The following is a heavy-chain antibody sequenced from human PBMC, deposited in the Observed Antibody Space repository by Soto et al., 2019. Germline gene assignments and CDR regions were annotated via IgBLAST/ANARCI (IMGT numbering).Heavy chain of an antibody. D-gene: IGHD6-19*01. CDR3: AKSPGSGWAYYYYGMDV. J-gene: IGHJ6*02. V-gene: IGHV3-23*01. CDR1: GFTFSSYA. Sequence: PGGSLRLSCAASGFTFSSYAMSWVRQAPGKGLEWVSAISGSVRSTYYAESVKGRFTISRDNSKNTLYLQMNSLRAEDTAIYYCAKSPGSGWAYYYYGMDVWGQGTTVTVSS. CDR2: ISGSVRST.